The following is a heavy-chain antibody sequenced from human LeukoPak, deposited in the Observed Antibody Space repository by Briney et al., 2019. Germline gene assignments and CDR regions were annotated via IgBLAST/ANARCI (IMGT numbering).Heavy chain of an antibody. Sequence: SETLSHTCTVSGGSISSSSYYWGWIRQPPGKGLEWIGSIYYSGSTYYNPSLKSRVTISVDTSKNQFSLKLSSVTAADTAVYYCARDPARRGYWGQGTLVTVSS. J-gene: IGHJ4*02. CDR1: GGSISSSSYY. CDR3: ARDPARRGY. V-gene: IGHV4-39*07. CDR2: IYYSGST. D-gene: IGHD6-6*01.